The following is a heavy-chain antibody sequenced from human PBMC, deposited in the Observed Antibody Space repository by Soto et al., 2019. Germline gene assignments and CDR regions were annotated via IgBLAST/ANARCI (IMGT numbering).Heavy chain of an antibody. Sequence: PSETLSLTCAVYGGSFSGYYWSWIRQPPGKGLEWIGEINHSRSTNYNPSLKSRVTISVDTSKNQFSLKLSSVTAADTAVYYCARGGQGDNYYGSGSYYPIDYWGQGTLVTVSS. CDR1: GGSFSGYY. D-gene: IGHD3-10*01. CDR3: ARGGQGDNYYGSGSYYPIDY. V-gene: IGHV4-34*01. J-gene: IGHJ4*02. CDR2: INHSRST.